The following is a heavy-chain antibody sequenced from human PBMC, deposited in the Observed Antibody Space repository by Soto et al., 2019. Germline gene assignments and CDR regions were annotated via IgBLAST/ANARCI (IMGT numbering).Heavy chain of an antibody. CDR2: TYYRSKWYS. V-gene: IGHV6-1*01. Sequence: SQTLSLTCAISGDSVSTDIAAWSWIRQSPPRGLEWLGRTYYRSKWYSDYAVSVKSRIAISPDTSRNQFSLQLNSVTPDDTAVYYCARYTGWFNFDSWGQGTLVTVS. J-gene: IGHJ4*02. CDR3: ARYTGWFNFDS. D-gene: IGHD6-19*01. CDR1: GDSVSTDIAA.